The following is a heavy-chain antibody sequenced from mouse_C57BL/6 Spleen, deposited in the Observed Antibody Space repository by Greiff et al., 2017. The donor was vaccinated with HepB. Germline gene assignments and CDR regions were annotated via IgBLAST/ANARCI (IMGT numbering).Heavy chain of an antibody. CDR3: APYGNYLYFDV. J-gene: IGHJ1*03. Sequence: QVQLQQPGAELVKPGASVKLSCKASGCTFTSYWMHWVKQRPGQGLEWIGMIHPNSGSTNYNEKFKSKATLTVDKSSSTAYMQLSSLTSEDSAVYYCAPYGNYLYFDVWGTGTTVTVSS. CDR1: GCTFTSYW. V-gene: IGHV1-64*01. D-gene: IGHD2-1*01. CDR2: IHPNSGST.